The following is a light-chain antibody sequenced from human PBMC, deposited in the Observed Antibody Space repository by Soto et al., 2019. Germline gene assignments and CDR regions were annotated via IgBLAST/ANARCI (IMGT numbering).Light chain of an antibody. CDR2: EVS. V-gene: IGLV2-14*01. CDR1: SSDVGAYNY. Sequence: QSALTQPASVSGSPGQSITISCTRTSSDVGAYNYVSWYQQHPGKAPKLMIFEVSDRPSGVSNRFSGSKSGNTASLTISGLQDEDEADYYCSSYTSSNTLVFGGGTKLTVL. J-gene: IGLJ2*01. CDR3: SSYTSSNTLV.